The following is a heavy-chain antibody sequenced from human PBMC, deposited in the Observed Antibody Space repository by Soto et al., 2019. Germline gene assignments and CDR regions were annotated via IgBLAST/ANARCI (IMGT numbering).Heavy chain of an antibody. Sequence: QVQLVQSGAEVKKPGASVKVSCKASGYTFTSYGISWVRQAPGQGLEWMGWISAYNGNTNYAQKLQGRVTMTTDTSTSTAYMELRSLRSDDTAVYYCARVARAMVRGVIVYYFDYWGQGTLVTVSS. CDR1: GYTFTSYG. D-gene: IGHD3-10*01. J-gene: IGHJ4*02. V-gene: IGHV1-18*01. CDR3: ARVARAMVRGVIVYYFDY. CDR2: ISAYNGNT.